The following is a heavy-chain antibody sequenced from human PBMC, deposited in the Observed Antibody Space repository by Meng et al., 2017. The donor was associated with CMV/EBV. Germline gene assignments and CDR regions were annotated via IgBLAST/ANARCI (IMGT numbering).Heavy chain of an antibody. D-gene: IGHD5-24*01. CDR2: IYYSGST. Sequence: GSLSLTCTVSGGSISSYYWSWIRQPPGKGLEWIGYIYYSGSTNYNPSLKSRVTISVDTSKNQFSLKLSSVTAADTAVYYCARAYQRPYGMDVWGQGTTVTVSS. CDR1: GGSISSYY. V-gene: IGHV4-59*01. J-gene: IGHJ6*02. CDR3: ARAYQRPYGMDV.